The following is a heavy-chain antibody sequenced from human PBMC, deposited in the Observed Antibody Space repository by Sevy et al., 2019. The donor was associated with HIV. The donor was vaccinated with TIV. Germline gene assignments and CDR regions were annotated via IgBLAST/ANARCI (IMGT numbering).Heavy chain of an antibody. D-gene: IGHD6-13*01. V-gene: IGHV3-9*01. CDR3: AKDIGQHSSSSYGMDV. J-gene: IGHJ6*02. Sequence: GGSPRLSCAASGFTFDDYAMHWVRQAPGKGLEWVSGISWNSGSIGYADSVKGRFTISRDNAKNSLYLQMNSLRAEDTALYYCAKDIGQHSSSSYGMDVWGQGTTVTVSS. CDR1: GFTFDDYA. CDR2: ISWNSGSI.